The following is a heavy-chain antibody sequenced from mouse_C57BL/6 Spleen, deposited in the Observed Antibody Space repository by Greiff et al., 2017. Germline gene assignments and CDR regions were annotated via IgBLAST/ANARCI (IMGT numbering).Heavy chain of an antibody. V-gene: IGHV2-5*01. CDR1: GFSLTSYG. CDR2: IWRGGST. J-gene: IGHJ4*01. Sequence: VKLQESGPGLVQPSQSLSITCTVSGFSLTSYGVHWVRQSPGQGLEWLGVIWRGGSTDYNAAFMSRLGITTENSKSQVFFKMNCLQADDTAIYYCAPERWDSYAMDYWGQGTSVTVSS. CDR3: APERWDSYAMDY. D-gene: IGHD4-1*01.